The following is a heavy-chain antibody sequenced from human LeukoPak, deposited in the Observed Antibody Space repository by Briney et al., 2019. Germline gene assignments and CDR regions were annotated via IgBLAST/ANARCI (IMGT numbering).Heavy chain of an antibody. CDR1: GVTFEDYY. CDR2: VSSTGGDK. V-gene: IGHV3-11*01. J-gene: IGHJ4*02. Sequence: PGGSLRLSCRGSGVTFEDYYLSWIRQAPWKGLEWISYVSSTGGDKFYADPVKGRFTISRDNARNSVYMEMNDLMAEDTAFYYCARGENGSFDYLGQGTLVIVSS. CDR3: ARGENGSFDY. D-gene: IGHD3-10*01.